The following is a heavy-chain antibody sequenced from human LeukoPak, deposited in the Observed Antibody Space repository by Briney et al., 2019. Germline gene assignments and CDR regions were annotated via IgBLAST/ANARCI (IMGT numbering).Heavy chain of an antibody. CDR1: GYTFTGYY. V-gene: IGHV1-2*02. CDR2: INPNRGGT. Sequence: ASVTVSCKASGYTFTGYYMHWVRQAPGQGVEGMGWINPNRGGTNYAQRFQGRVTITRDTAISTAYMELSRLRSDDTAVYYCARDSTLKDIVVVPAASPDYYYYGMDVWGQGTTVTVSS. D-gene: IGHD2-2*01. J-gene: IGHJ6*02. CDR3: ARDSTLKDIVVVPAASPDYYYYGMDV.